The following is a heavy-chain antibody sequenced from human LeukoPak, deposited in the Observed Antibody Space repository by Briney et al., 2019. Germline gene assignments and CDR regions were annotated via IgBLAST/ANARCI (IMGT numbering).Heavy chain of an antibody. V-gene: IGHV3-30*02. CDR1: GFTFSIYS. J-gene: IGHJ4*02. CDR2: IRYDGTKK. Sequence: GGSLRLSCAASGFTFSIYSIHWVRQAPGKGLEWVAFIRYDGTKKSYADSVKGRFTISRDNSKNTLYLQMNSLRAEDTAVYYCAKDRGADYFDYWGQGTLVTVSP. CDR3: AKDRGADYFDY.